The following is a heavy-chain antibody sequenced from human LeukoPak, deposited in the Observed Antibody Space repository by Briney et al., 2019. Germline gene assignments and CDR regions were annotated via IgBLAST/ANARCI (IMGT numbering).Heavy chain of an antibody. J-gene: IGHJ4*02. V-gene: IGHV3-23*01. CDR1: GFTFSSYA. Sequence: GGSLRLSCAASGFTFSSYAMSWVRQAPGKGLEWVSAISGSGGSPYYADSVKGRFTISRDNSKNTLYLQMNSLRAEDTAVYYCARVVDHDYSDYYLDYWGQRTLVTVSS. CDR2: ISGSGGSP. D-gene: IGHD4-11*01. CDR3: ARVVDHDYSDYYLDY.